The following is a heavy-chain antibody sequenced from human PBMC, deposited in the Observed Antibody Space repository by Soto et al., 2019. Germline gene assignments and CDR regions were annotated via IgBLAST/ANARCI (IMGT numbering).Heavy chain of an antibody. CDR2: ISAYNGNT. V-gene: IGHV1-18*01. CDR1: GYTFTSYG. J-gene: IGHJ5*02. D-gene: IGHD2-15*01. Sequence: ASVKVSCQASGYTFTSYGISWVRQAPGQGLEWMGWISAYNGNTNYAQKLQGRVTMTTDTSTSTAYMELRSLRSDDTAVYYCARDVWWLPHNWFDPWGQGTLVTVSS. CDR3: ARDVWWLPHNWFDP.